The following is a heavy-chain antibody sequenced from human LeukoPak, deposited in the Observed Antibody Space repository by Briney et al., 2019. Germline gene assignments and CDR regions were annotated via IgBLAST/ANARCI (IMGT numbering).Heavy chain of an antibody. CDR3: AGSDLKGVDYYYYYGMGV. D-gene: IGHD3-3*01. J-gene: IGHJ6*02. V-gene: IGHV1-69*04. CDR1: GGTFSSYA. Sequence: SVKVSCKASGGTFSSYAISWVRQAPGQGLEWMGRIIPILGIANYAQKFQGRVTITADKSTSTAYMELSSLRSEDTAVYYCAGSDLKGVDYYYYYGMGVWGQGTTVTVSS. CDR2: IIPILGIA.